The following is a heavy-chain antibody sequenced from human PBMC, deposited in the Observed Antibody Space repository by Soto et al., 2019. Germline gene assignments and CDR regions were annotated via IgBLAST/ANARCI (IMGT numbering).Heavy chain of an antibody. CDR2: INHSGST. CDR3: ARARAVAGSGGYYYYGMDV. Sequence: SETLSLTCAVYGGSFSGYYWSWIRQPPGKGLEWIGEINHSGSTNYNPSLKSRVTISVDTSKNQFSLKLSSVTAADTAVYYCARARAVAGSGGYYYYGMDVWGQGTTVT. D-gene: IGHD6-19*01. V-gene: IGHV4-34*01. CDR1: GGSFSGYY. J-gene: IGHJ6*02.